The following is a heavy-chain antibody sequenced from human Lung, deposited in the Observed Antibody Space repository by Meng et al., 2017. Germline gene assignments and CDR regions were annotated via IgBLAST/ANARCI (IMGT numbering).Heavy chain of an antibody. CDR1: GFTFSSYS. V-gene: IGHV3-21*01. D-gene: IGHD2-15*01. J-gene: IGHJ4*02. CDR2: ISSSPT. CDR3: ARGRVVVSATPSDY. Sequence: EVQLVESGGGLVKPGGSLRLSCAASGFTFSSYSMNWVRQAPGKRLEWVSSISSSPTYADSVKGRFTISRDNAENSLYLQMNSLRVEDTAVYFCARGRVVVSATPSDYWGQGTLVTVSS.